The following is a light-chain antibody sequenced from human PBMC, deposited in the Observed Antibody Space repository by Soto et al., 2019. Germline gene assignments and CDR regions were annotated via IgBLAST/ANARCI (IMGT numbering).Light chain of an antibody. CDR2: YPS. V-gene: IGKV3-15*01. J-gene: IGKJ5*01. CDR1: HSFSNN. CDR3: PRYNDWPPIA. Sequence: EIIMTQSPATLSVSPGERATLSCRASHSFSNNLAWYQQNPGQPPRLLIYYPSTRATGIPARLSGSGSGTDLTLTISSIQSEDFALYYWPRYNDWPPIAFGQGKRLEV.